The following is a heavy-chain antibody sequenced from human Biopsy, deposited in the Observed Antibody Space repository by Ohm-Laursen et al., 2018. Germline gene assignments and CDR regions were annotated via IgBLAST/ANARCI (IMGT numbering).Heavy chain of an antibody. D-gene: IGHD3-9*01. Sequence: SLRLSCTASGFKFDDYGMNWDWQVPGKGLEWVSRISWNSGSIGYVDSVKGRFTISRDNAKNSLYLQMNSLKAEDTALYYCARGYYDIGTGYHYDVFDFWGRGTLVTVSS. V-gene: IGHV3-9*01. CDR2: ISWNSGSI. CDR3: ARGYYDIGTGYHYDVFDF. CDR1: GFKFDDYG. J-gene: IGHJ3*01.